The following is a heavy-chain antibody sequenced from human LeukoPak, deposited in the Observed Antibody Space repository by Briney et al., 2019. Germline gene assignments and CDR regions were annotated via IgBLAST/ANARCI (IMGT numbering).Heavy chain of an antibody. J-gene: IGHJ4*02. V-gene: IGHV1-69*01. Sequence: SVKVSCKASGGTFSSYAISWVRQAPGQGLEWMGGIIPIFGTANYAQKFQGRVTITADESTSTAYMELSSLRSEDTAVYYCARGRSRLYYYDSSGYYNFDYWGQGTLVTVSS. CDR1: GGTFSSYA. CDR3: ARGRSRLYYYDSSGYYNFDY. CDR2: IIPIFGTA. D-gene: IGHD3-22*01.